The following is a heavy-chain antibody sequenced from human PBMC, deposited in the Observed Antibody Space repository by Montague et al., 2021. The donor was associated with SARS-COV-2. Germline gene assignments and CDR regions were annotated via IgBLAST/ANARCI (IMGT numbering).Heavy chain of an antibody. CDR3: ARLRDGVVPSPILGIGPYFTYYYMDV. CDR1: GGSFSGYY. CDR2: INHGGST. V-gene: IGHV4-34*01. D-gene: IGHD2-15*01. Sequence: SETLSLTCAVHGGSFSGYYWNWIRQRPGKGLEWIGEINHGGSTNYNPSLKNRLTTSADTSKNQFSLKLTSVAATDTAVYYCARLRDGVVPSPILGIGPYFTYYYMDVWGKGTTVTVS. J-gene: IGHJ6*03.